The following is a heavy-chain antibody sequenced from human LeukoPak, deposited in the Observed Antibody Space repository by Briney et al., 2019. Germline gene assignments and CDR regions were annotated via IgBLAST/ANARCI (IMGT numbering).Heavy chain of an antibody. CDR1: GFTFSSYS. V-gene: IGHV3-48*04. D-gene: IGHD3-22*01. CDR3: ARDTPDYYDSSGYFDY. J-gene: IGHJ4*02. Sequence: GGSLRLSCAASGFTFSSYSMNWVRQAPGKGLEWVSYISSSSSTIYYADSVKGRFTISRDNAKNSLYLQMNSLRAEDTAVYYCARDTPDYYDSSGYFDYWGQGTLVTVSS. CDR2: ISSSSSTI.